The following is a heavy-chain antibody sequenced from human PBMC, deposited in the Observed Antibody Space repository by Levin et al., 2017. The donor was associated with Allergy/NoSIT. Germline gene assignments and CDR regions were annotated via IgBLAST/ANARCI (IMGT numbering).Heavy chain of an antibody. CDR1: GFTFSGSA. D-gene: IGHD1-1*01. V-gene: IGHV3-73*01. J-gene: IGHJ4*02. CDR3: TLYNWNDESGEAY. Sequence: GESLKISCAASGFTFSGSAMHWVRQASGKGLEWVGRIRSKANSYATAYAASVKGRFTISRDDSKNTAYLQMNSLKTEDTAVYYCTLYNWNDESGEAYWGQGTLVTVSS. CDR2: IRSKANSYAT.